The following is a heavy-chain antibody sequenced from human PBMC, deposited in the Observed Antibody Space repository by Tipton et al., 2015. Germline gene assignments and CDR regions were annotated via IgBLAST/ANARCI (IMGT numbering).Heavy chain of an antibody. CDR2: VYYSGNA. CDR3: ARRSSSFSDF. J-gene: IGHJ4*02. D-gene: IGHD6-19*01. CDR1: GASISSSSAYY. Sequence: TLSLTCAVSGASISSSSAYYWGWIRQPPGKGLELIGIVYYSGNAYYNPSLKSRVTISVDTSENKFSLKMTSMSAADMAMYYCARRSSSFSDFWGQGALVTVSS. V-gene: IGHV4-39*01.